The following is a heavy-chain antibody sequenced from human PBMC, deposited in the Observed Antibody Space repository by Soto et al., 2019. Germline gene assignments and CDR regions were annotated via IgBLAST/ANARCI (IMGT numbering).Heavy chain of an antibody. CDR3: ARGLRGVFDY. CDR2: ISNDENIK. Sequence: PGGSLRLSCVASGFNFGNFGMHWVRQAPGKGLEWLTVISNDENIKQDSVRGRFAIARDNSKNTLYLHLTSLRAEDTAIYYCARGLRGVFDYWGQGTLVTVSS. V-gene: IGHV3-33*01. D-gene: IGHD5-12*01. CDR1: GFNFGNFG. J-gene: IGHJ4*02.